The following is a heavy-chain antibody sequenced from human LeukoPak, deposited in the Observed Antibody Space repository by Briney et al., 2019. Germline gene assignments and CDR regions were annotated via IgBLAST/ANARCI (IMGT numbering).Heavy chain of an antibody. CDR2: INSEGSST. J-gene: IGHJ4*02. Sequence: GGPLRLPCAASGFTFSSYWMHWVRRSPGKGLVWVSRINSEGSSTNYADSVKGRFTISRDNAKNTLYLQMNSLRAEDTAVYYCARSYYGDYDYWGQGTLVTVSS. D-gene: IGHD4-17*01. V-gene: IGHV3-74*01. CDR3: ARSYYGDYDY. CDR1: GFTFSSYW.